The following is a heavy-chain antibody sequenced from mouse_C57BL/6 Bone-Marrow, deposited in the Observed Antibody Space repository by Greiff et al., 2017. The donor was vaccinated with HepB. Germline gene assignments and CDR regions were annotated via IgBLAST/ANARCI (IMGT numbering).Heavy chain of an antibody. CDR3: AREGGVITTVDWYFDV. CDR1: GYTFTSYW. Sequence: QVQLQQPGAELVKPGASVKMSCKASGYTFTSYWITWVKQRPGQGLEWIGDIYPGSGSTNYNEKFKSKATLTVDTSSSTAYMQLSSLTSEDSAVYYYAREGGVITTVDWYFDVWGTGTTVTVSS. J-gene: IGHJ1*03. D-gene: IGHD1-1*01. CDR2: IYPGSGST. V-gene: IGHV1-55*01.